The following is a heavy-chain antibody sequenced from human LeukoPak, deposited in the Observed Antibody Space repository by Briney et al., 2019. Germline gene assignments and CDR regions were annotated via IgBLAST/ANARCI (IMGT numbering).Heavy chain of an antibody. V-gene: IGHV1-2*02. CDR3: ARDTCDGGDCFNWFDP. CDR1: GYSFTYYY. Sequence: ASEKVSCKASGYSFTYYYIHWARQAPGQGLEWMGWINPKGGGINYAPEFQGKATMTRDTSITTAYMELSSLRSDDTAMYYCARDTCDGGDCFNWFDPWGQGTLVTVSS. CDR2: INPKGGGI. D-gene: IGHD2-21*02. J-gene: IGHJ5*02.